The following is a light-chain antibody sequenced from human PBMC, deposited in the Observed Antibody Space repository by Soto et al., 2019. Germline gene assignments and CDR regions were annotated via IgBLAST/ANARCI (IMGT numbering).Light chain of an antibody. CDR3: SSYTSSSTWV. CDR1: SSDVGGYNY. Sequence: QSVLTQPASVSGSPGQSITISCTGTSSDVGGYNYVSWYQQHPGKAPKLMIYDVSNRPSGVSNRFSGSKSCNTASLTMSGLKAEDEADYYCSSYTSSSTWVFGGGTKLTV. J-gene: IGLJ3*02. V-gene: IGLV2-14*01. CDR2: DVS.